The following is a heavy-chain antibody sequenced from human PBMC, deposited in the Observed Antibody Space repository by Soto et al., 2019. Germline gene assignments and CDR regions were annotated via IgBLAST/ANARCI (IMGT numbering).Heavy chain of an antibody. CDR2: INSDGSST. V-gene: IGHV3-74*01. CDR1: GFTFSSYW. J-gene: IGHJ4*02. Sequence: GSLRLSCAASGFTFSSYWMHWVRQAPEKGLVWVSRINSDGSSTSYADSVKGRFTISRDNAKNTLYLQMNSLRAEDTAVYYCARVRGDYYDSSGPPERSYWGQGTLVTVSS. D-gene: IGHD3-22*01. CDR3: ARVRGDYYDSSGPPERSY.